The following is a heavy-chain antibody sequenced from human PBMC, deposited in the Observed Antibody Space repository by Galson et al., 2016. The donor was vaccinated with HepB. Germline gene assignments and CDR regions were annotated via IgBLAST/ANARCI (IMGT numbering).Heavy chain of an antibody. CDR2: HYYSGGG. CDR3: ARGGYFDWFNDLDSYAMDV. CDR1: GASVSTTSYY. D-gene: IGHD3-9*01. J-gene: IGHJ6*02. V-gene: IGHV4-39*01. Sequence: SETLSLTCTVSGASVSTTSYYWVWVRQPPGKGLDWIGSHYYSGGGFYSPSLKSRVTISVDTSKNQFSLNLNSVTAPDTAVYYCARGGYFDWFNDLDSYAMDVWGQGTTVTVS.